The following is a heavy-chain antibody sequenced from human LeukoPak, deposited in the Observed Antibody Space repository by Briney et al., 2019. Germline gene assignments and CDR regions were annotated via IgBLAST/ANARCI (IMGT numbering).Heavy chain of an antibody. CDR3: TRRSYDS. Sequence: GESLKISCKGSGYSFAYNWIGWVRQMPGKGLEWMGIIYPRASDVRYSPSFQGQVTISVDKSINTAYLQWSSLKASDTAMYFCTRRSYDSWGQGTLVTVSS. CDR2: IYPRASDV. J-gene: IGHJ4*02. D-gene: IGHD5-12*01. V-gene: IGHV5-51*01. CDR1: GYSFAYNW.